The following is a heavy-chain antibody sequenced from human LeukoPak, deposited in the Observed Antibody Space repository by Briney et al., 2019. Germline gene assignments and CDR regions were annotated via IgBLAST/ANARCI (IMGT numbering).Heavy chain of an antibody. CDR2: ISGSGGSK. J-gene: IGHJ4*02. Sequence: GGSLSLSCAASGLTFSSYAMGWVRQAPGNGLEWVLAISGSGGSKCYADPVEGRFNISKDNYKNTLYLQMNSLRAEDTAVYYCAKERMAVAGTPIDYWGQGTVVSVS. CDR1: GLTFSSYA. CDR3: AKERMAVAGTPIDY. D-gene: IGHD6-19*01. V-gene: IGHV3-23*01.